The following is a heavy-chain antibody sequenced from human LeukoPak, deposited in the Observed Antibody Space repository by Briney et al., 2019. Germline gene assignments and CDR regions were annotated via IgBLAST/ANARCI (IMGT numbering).Heavy chain of an antibody. CDR1: GFTFSSYS. D-gene: IGHD6-13*01. J-gene: IGHJ6*03. V-gene: IGHV3-21*01. CDR3: ARAQSIAAAGTPSYYMDV. CDR2: ISSSSSFI. Sequence: GGSLRLSCAASGFTFSSYSMNWVRQAPGKGLEWVSSISSSSSFIYYADSVKGRFTISRDNAKNSLYLQMNSLRAEDTAVYYCARAQSIAAAGTPSYYMDVWGKGTTVTISS.